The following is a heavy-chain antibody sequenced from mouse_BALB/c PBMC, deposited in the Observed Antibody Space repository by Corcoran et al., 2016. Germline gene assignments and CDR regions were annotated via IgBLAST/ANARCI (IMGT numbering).Heavy chain of an antibody. D-gene: IGHD1-1*01. CDR2: ISCYNGAT. Sequence: LVKTGASVKISCKASGYSFTGYYMHWVKQSHGKSLEWIGYISCYNGATSYNQKFKGKATFTVDTSSSTAYMQFNSLTSEDSAVYYCARNYYGSSFFAYWGQGTLVTVSA. V-gene: IGHV1S34*01. J-gene: IGHJ3*01. CDR1: GYSFTGYY. CDR3: ARNYYGSSFFAY.